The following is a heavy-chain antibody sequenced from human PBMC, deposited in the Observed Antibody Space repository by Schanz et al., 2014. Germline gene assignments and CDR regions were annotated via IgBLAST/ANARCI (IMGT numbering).Heavy chain of an antibody. CDR3: AIHYGDRAL. D-gene: IGHD4-17*01. V-gene: IGHV1-8*02. CDR2: MNSKTGNT. CDR1: GYTFTSYD. Sequence: QVQLVQSGAEVKKPGASVKVSCKASGYTFTSYDINWVRQATGQGLEWMGWMNSKTGNTDYAQRFQGRVTMTRDTSLKTAYMEMTDLKFEDAGVYYCAIHYGDRALWGQGTLIAVSS. J-gene: IGHJ4*02.